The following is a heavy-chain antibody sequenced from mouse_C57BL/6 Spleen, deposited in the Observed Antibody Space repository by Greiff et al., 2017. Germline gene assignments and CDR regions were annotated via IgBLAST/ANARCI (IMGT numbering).Heavy chain of an antibody. Sequence: QVQLKESGPELVKPGASVKISCTASGSSFTSYYIHWVKQRPGQGLEWIGWIYPGSGNTKYNEKFKGKATLTEDTSSSTAYMQLSSLTSEDSAVYYCARPGTYWYFDVWGTGTTVTVSS. D-gene: IGHD4-1*01. CDR1: GSSFTSYY. CDR2: IYPGSGNT. J-gene: IGHJ1*03. CDR3: ARPGTYWYFDV. V-gene: IGHV1-66*01.